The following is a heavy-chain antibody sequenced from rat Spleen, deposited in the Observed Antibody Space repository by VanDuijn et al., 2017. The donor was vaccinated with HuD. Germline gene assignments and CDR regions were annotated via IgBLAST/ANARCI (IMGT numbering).Heavy chain of an antibody. J-gene: IGHJ4*01. CDR2: ISPDGGDT. D-gene: IGHD1-2*01. Sequence: EVKLVETGGGLGHPGESLKLSCVASGFTFSSYWMFWLRQAPGEGLEWLSSISPDGGDTYYPDSVKGRFTISRDNAENTVYLQMNSLRSEDTATYFCGKDMNYYSTYPFYVMGAWGQGTSVTVSS. CDR1: GFTFSSYW. V-gene: IGHV5-58*01. CDR3: GKDMNYYSTYPFYVMGA.